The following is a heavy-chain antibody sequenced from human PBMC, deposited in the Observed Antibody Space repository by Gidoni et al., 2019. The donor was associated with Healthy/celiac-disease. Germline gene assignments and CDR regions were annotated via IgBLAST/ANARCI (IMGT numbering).Heavy chain of an antibody. J-gene: IGHJ4*02. V-gene: IGHV3-30-3*01. CDR2: ISYDGSNK. D-gene: IGHD5-18*01. Sequence: QVQLVESGGGVVQPGRSLRLSCAASGFPFSSYAMHWVRPAPGTGLEWVAVISYDGSNKYYADSVKGRFTISRDNSKNTLYLQMNSLRAEDTAVYYCARDADTAMVMYYFDYWGQGTLVTVSS. CDR1: GFPFSSYA. CDR3: ARDADTAMVMYYFDY.